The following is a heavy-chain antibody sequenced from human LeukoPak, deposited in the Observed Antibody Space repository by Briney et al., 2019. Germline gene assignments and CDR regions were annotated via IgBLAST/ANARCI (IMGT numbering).Heavy chain of an antibody. Sequence: PSETLSLTCTVSGGSISSYYWSWIRQPPGKGLEWIGYIYYSGSTNYNPSLKSRVHISVDASKNQFSLKLSSVTAADTAVYYCARDSAGYCSGGSCYPGYFDYWGQGTLVTVSS. D-gene: IGHD2-15*01. CDR1: GGSISSYY. CDR2: IYYSGST. J-gene: IGHJ4*02. CDR3: ARDSAGYCSGGSCYPGYFDY. V-gene: IGHV4-59*01.